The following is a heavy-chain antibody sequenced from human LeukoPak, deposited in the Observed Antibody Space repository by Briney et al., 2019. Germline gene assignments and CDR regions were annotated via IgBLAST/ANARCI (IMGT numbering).Heavy chain of an antibody. Sequence: PGGSLRLSCAASGFTVSSYAMRAVRHAPGRGVEWVSGITGSGGYTYYADSVKGRFTISRDNSKNTLYLEMNSLRADDTAVYSCAKRMVPGYSYGSCDYWGQGTLVTVSS. CDR1: GFTVSSYA. D-gene: IGHD5-18*01. CDR3: AKRMVPGYSYGSCDY. V-gene: IGHV3-23*01. CDR2: ITGSGGYT. J-gene: IGHJ4*02.